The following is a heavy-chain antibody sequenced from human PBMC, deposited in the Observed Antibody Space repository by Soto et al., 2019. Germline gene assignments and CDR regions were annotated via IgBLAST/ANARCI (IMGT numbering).Heavy chain of an antibody. V-gene: IGHV4-4*02. CDR1: GGSISSSNW. CDR2: IYHSGST. D-gene: IGHD6-13*01. J-gene: IGHJ6*02. CDR3: ATSALAAAGRYYYYYYGMDV. Sequence: QVQLQESGPGLVKPSGTLSLTCAVSGGSISSSNWWSWVRQPPGKGLEWIGEIYHSGSTNYNPSLKSRDTISVDKSKNQFSLKLSSVTAADTAVYYCATSALAAAGRYYYYYYGMDVWGQGTTVTVSS.